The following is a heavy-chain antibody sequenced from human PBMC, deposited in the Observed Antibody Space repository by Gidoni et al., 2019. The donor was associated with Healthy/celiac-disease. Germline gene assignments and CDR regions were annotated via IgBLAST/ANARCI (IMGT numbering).Heavy chain of an antibody. V-gene: IGHV4-34*01. J-gene: IGHJ6*02. CDR1: GGPFSGYY. CDR3: ARSDPPTIFGVVIPEDYRDYYYGMDV. Sequence: QLQLQPCGAGLFKPPETLSLPCAVYGGPFSGYYSSWLPLLPGKGREWIGEINHSGSTNYNPSLKKRVTRSVNTSKNQSSLKLSAVTAADSAVYYWARSDPPTIFGVVIPEDYRDYYYGMDVWGQGTAVTVSS. D-gene: IGHD3-3*01. CDR2: INHSGST.